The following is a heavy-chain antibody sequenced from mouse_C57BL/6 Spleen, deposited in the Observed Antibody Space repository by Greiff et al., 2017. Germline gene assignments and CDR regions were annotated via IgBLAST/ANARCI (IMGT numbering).Heavy chain of an antibody. D-gene: IGHD1-1*01. CDR3: ACSSSGYYFDY. Sequence: QVQLQQSGPELVKPGASVKISCKASGYAFSSSWMNWVKQRPGQGLEWIGRIYPGDGGTNYNGKFKSKATLTADKSSSTAYMQLSSLTSEDSAVYFCACSSSGYYFDYWGQGTTLTVSS. J-gene: IGHJ2*01. V-gene: IGHV1-82*01. CDR2: IYPGDGGT. CDR1: GYAFSSSW.